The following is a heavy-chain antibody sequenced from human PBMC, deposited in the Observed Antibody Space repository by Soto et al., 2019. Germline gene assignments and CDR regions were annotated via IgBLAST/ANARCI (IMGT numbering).Heavy chain of an antibody. CDR2: VHYSGSMY. D-gene: IGHD6-19*01. CDR1: GYSISSGYY. CDR3: ARAYSSGWVDAFDI. J-gene: IGHJ3*02. Sequence: LSLTCAVSGYSISSGYYWDWVRQPPGKGLEYIGSVHYSGSMYYYNPSLKSRVTISLDTSKNQFSLRLSSVTAADTALYYCARAYSSGWVDAFDIWGQGTMVTVSS. V-gene: IGHV4-38-2*01.